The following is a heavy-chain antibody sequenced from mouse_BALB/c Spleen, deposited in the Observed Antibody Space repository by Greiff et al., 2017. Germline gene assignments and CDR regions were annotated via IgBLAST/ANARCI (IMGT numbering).Heavy chain of an antibody. Sequence: QVHVKQSGPELVKPGASVKMSCKASGYTFTSYYIHWVKQRPGQGLEWIGWIYPGDGSTKYNEKFKGKTTLTADKSSSTAYMLLSSLTSEDSAIYFCASYYGSSDWYFDVWGAGTTVTVSS. CDR2: IYPGDGST. V-gene: IGHV1S56*01. D-gene: IGHD1-1*01. CDR3: ASYYGSSDWYFDV. J-gene: IGHJ1*01. CDR1: GYTFTSYY.